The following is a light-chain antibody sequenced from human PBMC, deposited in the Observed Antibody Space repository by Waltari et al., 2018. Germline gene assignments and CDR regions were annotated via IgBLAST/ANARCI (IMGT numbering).Light chain of an antibody. V-gene: IGLV2-14*01. J-gene: IGLJ3*02. CDR3: NAYAGSSSWV. CDR1: SSDVGFYNY. Sequence: QSALTPPASVSGSPGQSITLSCTGTSSDVGFYNYVSWYQTHPGKAPKLMIYAVSERPSGVSNRCSGSKSGNTASLTISGLQAEDEADYYCNAYAGSSSWVFGGGTKLTVL. CDR2: AVS.